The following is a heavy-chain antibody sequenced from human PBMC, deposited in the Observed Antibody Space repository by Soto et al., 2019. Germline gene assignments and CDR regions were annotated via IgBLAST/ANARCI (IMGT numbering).Heavy chain of an antibody. CDR1: GGSISSGGSS. V-gene: IGHV4-30-2*01. Sequence: QLQLQESGSGLVKPSQTLSLTCAVSGGSISSGGSSWSWIRQPPGKGLEWIGYIYHSGSTYYNPSLKSRVTISVDRSKNQFSLKLSSLTAADTAVYYCARAGDSSGPVALGYWGQGTLVTVSS. J-gene: IGHJ4*02. CDR3: ARAGDSSGPVALGY. CDR2: IYHSGST. D-gene: IGHD6-19*01.